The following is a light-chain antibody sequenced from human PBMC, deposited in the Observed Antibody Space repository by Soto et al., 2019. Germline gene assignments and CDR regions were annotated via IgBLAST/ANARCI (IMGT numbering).Light chain of an antibody. CDR3: QQYSDYSRT. V-gene: IGKV1-5*03. CDR1: QSISSW. J-gene: IGKJ1*01. CDR2: KAS. Sequence: GDRVTITCRASQSISSWLAWYQQKPGKAPKLLIYKASSLESGVPSRFSGSGSGTEFTLTISSLQPDDFATYFCQQYSDYSRTCGQGTKVDIK.